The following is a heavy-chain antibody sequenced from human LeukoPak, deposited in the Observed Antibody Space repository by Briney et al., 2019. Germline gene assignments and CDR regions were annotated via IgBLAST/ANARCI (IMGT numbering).Heavy chain of an antibody. Sequence: HPGGSLRLPCVTSGFTFSNHEMNWVRQAPGKGLEWVAYTSRGGSDVSYADSAKGRFTISSDIASNTLYLQVNGLRVEDTAVYFCVRARLIRLENFFDYWGQGTLVTVSS. J-gene: IGHJ4*02. CDR2: TSRGGSDV. V-gene: IGHV3-48*03. CDR1: GFTFSNHE. CDR3: VRARLIRLENFFDY. D-gene: IGHD2-21*01.